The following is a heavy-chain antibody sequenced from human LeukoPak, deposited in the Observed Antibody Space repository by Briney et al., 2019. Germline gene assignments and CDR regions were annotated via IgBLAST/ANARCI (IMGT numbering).Heavy chain of an antibody. Sequence: KTGGSLRLSCAASGFTFSNAWMSWVRQAPGKGLEWVGRIKSKTDGGTTDYAAPVKGRFTISRDDPKNTLYLQMNSLKTEDTAVYYCTTDWDTYYDFWSGYPPLDYWGQGTLVTVSS. CDR1: GFTFSNAW. D-gene: IGHD3-3*01. J-gene: IGHJ4*02. V-gene: IGHV3-15*01. CDR3: TTDWDTYYDFWSGYPPLDY. CDR2: IKSKTDGGTT.